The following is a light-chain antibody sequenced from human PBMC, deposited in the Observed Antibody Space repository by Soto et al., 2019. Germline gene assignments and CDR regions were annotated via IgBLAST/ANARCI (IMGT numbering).Light chain of an antibody. CDR2: GAS. J-gene: IGKJ4*01. V-gene: IGKV3-20*01. Sequence: EIVLTQSPDTLSLSPGESATLSCRASQSVRSSYLAWYQQTPGQTPRLLIYGASSRATGIPDGFSGSGSGTDFTLTISRLEPEDFAVYHCQQYVSIPLTFGGGTKVDIK. CDR3: QQYVSIPLT. CDR1: QSVRSSY.